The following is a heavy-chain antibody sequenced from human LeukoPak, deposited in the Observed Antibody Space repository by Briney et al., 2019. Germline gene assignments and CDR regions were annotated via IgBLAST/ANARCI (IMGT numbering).Heavy chain of an antibody. Sequence: SVKVSCKASGGVFTTYAISWVRQAPGQGLEWMGSIIPFLGTTNYAQKIQGRVTITADEPTRTAYMELTYVRSDDTAVYYCTIIPNVILFTHYFEYWGQGTLVTVSS. CDR1: GGVFTTYA. CDR3: TIIPNVILFTHYFEY. CDR2: IIPFLGTT. V-gene: IGHV1-69*11. J-gene: IGHJ4*02. D-gene: IGHD2-21*01.